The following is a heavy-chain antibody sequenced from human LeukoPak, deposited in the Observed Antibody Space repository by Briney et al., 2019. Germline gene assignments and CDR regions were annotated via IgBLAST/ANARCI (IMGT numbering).Heavy chain of an antibody. CDR1: GFTFSSYS. CDR2: ISSSSSYI. V-gene: IGHV3-21*01. CDR3: ARDSVYDSSGYYFPEGY. J-gene: IGHJ4*01. Sequence: PGGSLRLSCAASGFTFSSYSMNWVRQAPGKGLEWVSSISSSSSYIYYADSVKGRFTISRDNAKNSLYLQMNSLRAEDTAVYYCARDSVYDSSGYYFPEGYWGHGTLVTVSS. D-gene: IGHD3-22*01.